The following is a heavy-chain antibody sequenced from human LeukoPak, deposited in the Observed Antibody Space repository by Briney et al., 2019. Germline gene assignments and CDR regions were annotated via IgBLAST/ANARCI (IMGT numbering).Heavy chain of an antibody. CDR3: AKDRGSGSFSFDY. CDR1: GFTLSSYA. D-gene: IGHD3-10*01. CDR2: ISGSGGDT. Sequence: PGGSLRLSCAASGFTLSSYAMSWVRQAPGKGLEWVSGISGSGGDTYYADSVKGRFTISRDNSKNTLYLQMNSLRAEDAAVYYCAKDRGSGSFSFDYWGQGTLVTVSS. V-gene: IGHV3-23*01. J-gene: IGHJ4*02.